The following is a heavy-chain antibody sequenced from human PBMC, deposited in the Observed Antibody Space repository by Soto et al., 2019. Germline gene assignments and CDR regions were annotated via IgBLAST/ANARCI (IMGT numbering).Heavy chain of an antibody. CDR2: IKSKTDGGTT. V-gene: IGHV3-15*01. CDR3: TTSIYYGSGSYYDY. Sequence: GGSLRLSCAASGFTFSNAWMSWVRQAPGKGLEWVGRIKSKTDGGTTDYAAPVKGRVTISRDDSTNTLYLQMNSLKTEATAVYDCTTSIYYGSGSYYDYWGQGTLVTVSS. CDR1: GFTFSNAW. J-gene: IGHJ4*02. D-gene: IGHD3-10*01.